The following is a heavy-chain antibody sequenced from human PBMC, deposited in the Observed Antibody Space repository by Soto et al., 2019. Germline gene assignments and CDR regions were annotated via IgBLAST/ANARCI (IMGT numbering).Heavy chain of an antibody. CDR2: IWHDGRNK. CDR3: ASRSAALDY. V-gene: IGHV3-33*01. D-gene: IGHD6-13*01. J-gene: IGHJ4*02. CDR1: GFTFSNFG. Sequence: QVQLVESGGGVVQPGRSLRLSCAASGFTFSNFGMHWVRQAPGKGLEWVAVIWHDGRNKYYADFVKGRFTISRDNSNNTLYLQMNSLRAEDTAVYCCASRSAALDYWGQGTLVTVSS.